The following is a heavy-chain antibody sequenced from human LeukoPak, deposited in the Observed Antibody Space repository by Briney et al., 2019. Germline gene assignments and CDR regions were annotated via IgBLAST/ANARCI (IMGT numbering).Heavy chain of an antibody. D-gene: IGHD7-27*01. CDR1: GYSISSGYH. V-gene: IGHV4-38-2*02. CDR3: ARENWVFDY. J-gene: IGHJ4*02. Sequence: SETLSLTCVVSGYSISSGYHWGWIRQPPGEGLEWIGSVYRSGSTYYNPSLKSRVTISVDTSKNQISLKVRSVTAADTAVYYCARENWVFDYWGQGILVTVSS. CDR2: VYRSGST.